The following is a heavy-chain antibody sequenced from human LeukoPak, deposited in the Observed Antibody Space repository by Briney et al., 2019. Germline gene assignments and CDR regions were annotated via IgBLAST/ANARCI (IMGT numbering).Heavy chain of an antibody. J-gene: IGHJ4*02. D-gene: IGHD5-12*01. V-gene: IGHV3-11*04. Sequence: PGGSLRLSCAASGFTVSSNYMSWIRQAPGKGLEWVSYISSSGSTIYYADSVKGRFTISRDNAKNSLYLQMNSLRAEDTAVYYCAREYSGYYFDYWGQGTLVTVSS. CDR2: ISSSGSTI. CDR3: AREYSGYYFDY. CDR1: GFTVSSNY.